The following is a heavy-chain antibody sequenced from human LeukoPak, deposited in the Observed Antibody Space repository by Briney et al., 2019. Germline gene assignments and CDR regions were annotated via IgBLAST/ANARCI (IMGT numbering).Heavy chain of an antibody. V-gene: IGHV1-69*05. J-gene: IGHJ4*02. Sequence: ASVKVSCKASGGTFSSYAISWVRQAPGQGLEWMGRIIPIFGTANYAQKFQGRVTITTDESTSTAYMELSSLRSEDTAVYYCARGSYDFWSGYYIPPPFDYWGQGTLVTVSS. D-gene: IGHD3-3*01. CDR2: IIPIFGTA. CDR1: GGTFSSYA. CDR3: ARGSYDFWSGYYIPPPFDY.